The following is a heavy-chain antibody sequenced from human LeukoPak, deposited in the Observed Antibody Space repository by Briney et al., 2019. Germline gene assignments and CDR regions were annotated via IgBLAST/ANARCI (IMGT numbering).Heavy chain of an antibody. D-gene: IGHD1-7*01. V-gene: IGHV3-23*01. CDR1: GFTFTSYS. CDR2: TSDRGDYT. J-gene: IGHJ4*02. Sequence: GGSPRLSCAASGFTFTSYSMSWVRQAPGKGLEWVSGTSDRGDYTYYADSVKGRFTISRDSSKNTLSLQMNSLRAEDTALYFCARKAQYNGHYPLDYWGQGTLVTVSS. CDR3: ARKAQYNGHYPLDY.